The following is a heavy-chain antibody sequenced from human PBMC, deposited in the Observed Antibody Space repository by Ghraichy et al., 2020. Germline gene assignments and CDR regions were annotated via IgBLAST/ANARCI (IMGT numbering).Heavy chain of an antibody. CDR2: IYYSGST. D-gene: IGHD4-17*01. Sequence: SETLSLTCTVSGGSISSSSYYWGWIRQPPGKGLEWIGSIYYSGSTYYNPSLKSRVTISVDTSKNQFSLKLSSVTAADTAVYYCASILDYGDYVVDYWGQGTLVTVSS. V-gene: IGHV4-39*07. CDR3: ASILDYGDYVVDY. J-gene: IGHJ4*02. CDR1: GGSISSSSYY.